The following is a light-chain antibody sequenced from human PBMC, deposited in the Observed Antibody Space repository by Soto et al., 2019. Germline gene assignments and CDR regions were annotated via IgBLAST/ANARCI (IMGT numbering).Light chain of an antibody. CDR1: SSNIGAGYD. CDR2: HNN. CDR3: QSYDSSLFWV. V-gene: IGLV1-40*01. Sequence: QSVLTQPPSVSGAPGQRVTISCTGSSSNIGAGYDVHWYQQLPGTAPKLLIYHNNNRPSGVPDRFSGSKSGTSASLAITGLQAEDEADYYCQSYDSSLFWVFGGGTQLTVL. J-gene: IGLJ3*02.